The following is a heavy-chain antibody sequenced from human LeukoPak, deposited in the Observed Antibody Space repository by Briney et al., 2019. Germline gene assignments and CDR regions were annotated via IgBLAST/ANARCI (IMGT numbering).Heavy chain of an antibody. CDR3: ARGVDYYDSSGTIDY. Sequence: GRSLRLSCAASGFTFSSYAMHWVRQAPGKGLGWVAVVWYDGSKTYSADSVKGRITISRDDSKNTLYLQMNSLRAEDTAVYYCARGVDYYDSSGTIDYWGQGTLVTVSS. CDR2: VWYDGSKT. CDR1: GFTFSSYA. J-gene: IGHJ4*02. D-gene: IGHD3-22*01. V-gene: IGHV3-33*01.